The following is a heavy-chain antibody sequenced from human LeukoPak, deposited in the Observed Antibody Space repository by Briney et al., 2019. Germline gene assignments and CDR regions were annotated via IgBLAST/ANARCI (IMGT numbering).Heavy chain of an antibody. J-gene: IGHJ6*03. V-gene: IGHV4-59*01. CDR1: GGSISSYY. CDR3: ARVSWFPGTSYYYMDV. Sequence: TSETLSLTCTVSGGSISSYYWSWIRQPPGKGLVWIGYIHYSGSTNYNPSLKSRVTTSVDTSKNPFSLKLSSVTAADTAVYYCARVSWFPGTSYYYMDVWGKGTTVSVSS. D-gene: IGHD1-1*01. CDR2: IHYSGST.